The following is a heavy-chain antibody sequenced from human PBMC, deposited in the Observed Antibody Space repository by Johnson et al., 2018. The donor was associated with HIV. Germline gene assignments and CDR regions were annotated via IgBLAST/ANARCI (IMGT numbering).Heavy chain of an antibody. V-gene: IGHV3-33*03. J-gene: IGHJ3*02. CDR2: MWYDGSNK. Sequence: VQLVESGGDVVQPGRSLRLSCAASGFTFRNYGMHWVRQAPGKGLEWVAVMWYDGSNKYYADSVKGRFTISRDTSKNTVYLQCNSLRAEDTAIYYCAKCIWVRSLIDAFDICGQGTMVIVSS. CDR1: GFTFRNYG. D-gene: IGHD3-16*01. CDR3: AKCIWVRSLIDAFDI.